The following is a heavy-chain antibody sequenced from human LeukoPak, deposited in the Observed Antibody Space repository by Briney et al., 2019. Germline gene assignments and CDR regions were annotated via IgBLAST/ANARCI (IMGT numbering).Heavy chain of an antibody. D-gene: IGHD6-19*01. J-gene: IGHJ4*02. Sequence: SETLFLTCTVSGGSISSSSYYWGWIRQPPGKGLEWIGSIYYSGSTYYNPSLKSRVTISVDTSKNQFSLKLSSVTAADTAVYYCARVDSSGWYYFDYWGQGTLVTVSS. CDR2: IYYSGST. CDR3: ARVDSSGWYYFDY. CDR1: GGSISSSSYY. V-gene: IGHV4-39*07.